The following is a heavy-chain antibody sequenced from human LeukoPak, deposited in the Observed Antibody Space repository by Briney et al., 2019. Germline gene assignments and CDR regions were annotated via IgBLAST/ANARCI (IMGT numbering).Heavy chain of an antibody. D-gene: IGHD5-18*01. CDR2: INHSGST. Sequence: SETLSLTCAVYGGSLSGYYWSWIRQPPGKGLEWIGEINHSGSTNYNPSLKSRVTISVDTSKNQFSLKLSPVTAADTAVYYCARGGRSYGQRYWGQGTLVTVSS. V-gene: IGHV4-34*01. CDR3: ARGGRSYGQRY. J-gene: IGHJ4*02. CDR1: GGSLSGYY.